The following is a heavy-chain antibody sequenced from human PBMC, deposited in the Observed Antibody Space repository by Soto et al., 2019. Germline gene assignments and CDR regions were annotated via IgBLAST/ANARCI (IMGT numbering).Heavy chain of an antibody. CDR1: GYTFTSYA. CDR3: ARGHTYYYDSSGYRRDKIIFDI. J-gene: IGHJ3*02. CDR2: INAGNGNT. D-gene: IGHD3-22*01. V-gene: IGHV1-3*01. Sequence: ASAKVSSKASGYTFTSYAMHWVRQAPGQRLEWMGWINAGNGNTKYSQKFQGRVTITRDTSASTAYMELSSLRSEDTAVYYCARGHTYYYDSSGYRRDKIIFDIWGQGTMVTVSS.